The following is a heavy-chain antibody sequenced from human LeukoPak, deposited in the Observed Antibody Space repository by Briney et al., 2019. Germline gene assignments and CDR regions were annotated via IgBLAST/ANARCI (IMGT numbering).Heavy chain of an antibody. CDR2: ISSSSSYI. CDR1: GFTFSSYS. Sequence: GGSLRLSCAASGFTFSSYSMNWARQAPGKGLEWVSSISSSSSYIYYADSVKGRFTISRDNAKNSLYLQMNSLRAEDTAIYYCARDQGGGTSYWGQGTLVTVSS. J-gene: IGHJ4*02. CDR3: ARDQGGGTSY. D-gene: IGHD2-15*01. V-gene: IGHV3-21*01.